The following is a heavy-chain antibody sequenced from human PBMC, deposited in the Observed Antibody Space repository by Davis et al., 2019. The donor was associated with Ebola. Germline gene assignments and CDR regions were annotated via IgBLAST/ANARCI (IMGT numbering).Heavy chain of an antibody. V-gene: IGHV5-10-1*01. CDR1: GGTFSSYA. D-gene: IGHD4-23*01. J-gene: IGHJ6*02. CDR2: IDPSDSYT. CDR3: ARHGMTTVVAYGMDV. Sequence: SCKASGGTFSSYAISWVRQMPGKGLEWMGRIDPSDSYTNYSPSFQGHVTISADKSISTAYLQWSSLKASDTAMYYCARHGMTTVVAYGMDVWGQGTTVTVSS.